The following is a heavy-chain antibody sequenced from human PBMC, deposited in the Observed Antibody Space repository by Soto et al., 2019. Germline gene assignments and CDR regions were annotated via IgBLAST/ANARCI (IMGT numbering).Heavy chain of an antibody. D-gene: IGHD5-18*01. CDR3: AREPGRGYSYGRRGYYFDY. J-gene: IGHJ4*02. V-gene: IGHV3-30-3*01. Sequence: GGSLRLSCAASGFTFSSYAMHGVRQAPGKGLEWVAVISYDGSNKYYADSVKGRFTISRDNSKNTLYLQMNSLRAEDTAVYYCAREPGRGYSYGRRGYYFDYWGQGTLVTVSS. CDR2: ISYDGSNK. CDR1: GFTFSSYA.